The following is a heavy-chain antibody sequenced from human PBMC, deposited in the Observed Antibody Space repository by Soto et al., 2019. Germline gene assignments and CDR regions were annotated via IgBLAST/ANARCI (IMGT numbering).Heavy chain of an antibody. CDR2: MNPNSGNT. Sequence: QVQLVQSGAEVKKPGASVKVSCKASGYTFTSYDINWVRQATGQGLEWVGWMNPNSGNTGNAQKFQGRVTMTRSTPISTAYMALSSLRSEDTAGYYCARGIKSYESVDHAFDIRGQGTMVTVSS. CDR3: ARGIKSYESVDHAFDI. CDR1: GYTFTSYD. V-gene: IGHV1-8*01. D-gene: IGHD3-22*01. J-gene: IGHJ3*02.